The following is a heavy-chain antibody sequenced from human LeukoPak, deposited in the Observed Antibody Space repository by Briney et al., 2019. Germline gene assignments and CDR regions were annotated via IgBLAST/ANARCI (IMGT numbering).Heavy chain of an antibody. Sequence: GGSLRLSCAASGFTFSNYWMNWVRQAPGKGLEWVANIKQDGSKKYYVDSVRGRFTISRDNAKDSLYLQMNSLRAEDTAVYYCAREWRGSSYFRGQGTLVTVSS. J-gene: IGHJ4*02. D-gene: IGHD6-13*01. CDR2: IKQDGSKK. V-gene: IGHV3-7*01. CDR1: GFTFSNYW. CDR3: AREWRGSSYF.